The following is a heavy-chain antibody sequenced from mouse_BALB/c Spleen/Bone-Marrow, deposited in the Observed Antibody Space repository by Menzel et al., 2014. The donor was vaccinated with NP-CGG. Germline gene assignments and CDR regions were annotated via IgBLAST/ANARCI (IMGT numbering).Heavy chain of an antibody. V-gene: IGHV5-17*02. J-gene: IGHJ3*01. CDR2: ISNGSSTI. Sequence: EVQLVESGGGLVQPGGSRKLSCAASGFTFSSFGMHWVRQAPEKGLEWVAYISNGSSTIYYADTVKGRFTISRHNPKNTLFLQMTSLRSEDTAMYYCARSYDGYYGFAYWGQGTLVTVSA. CDR3: ARSYDGYYGFAY. D-gene: IGHD2-3*01. CDR1: GFTFSSFG.